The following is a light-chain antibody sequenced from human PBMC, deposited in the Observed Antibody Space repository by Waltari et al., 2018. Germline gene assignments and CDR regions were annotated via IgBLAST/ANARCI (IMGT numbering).Light chain of an antibody. Sequence: QSVLTQPPSASETPGQRVTISCSGSHPNLGSNFLYWYQQLPGSAPKLLSYRNNLRPSGVPDRFSASKYGTLASLVISGLRSEDEGVYYCASWDESHYVFGGGTTVTVL. CDR3: ASWDESHYV. CDR1: HPNLGSNF. V-gene: IGLV1-47*01. J-gene: IGLJ1*01. CDR2: RNN.